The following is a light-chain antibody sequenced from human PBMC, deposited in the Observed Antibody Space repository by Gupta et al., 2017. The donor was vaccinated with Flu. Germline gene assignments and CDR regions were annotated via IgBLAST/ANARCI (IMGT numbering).Light chain of an antibody. CDR3: SSYAGSNNFEV. Sequence: QSALTQPPSASGSPGQSVTISCTGTSSDVGGYNYVSWYQQPPGKAPKLMIYEVSKRPSGVPDRFSGSKSGNTASLTVSGLQAEDEADYYCSSYAGSNNFEVFGTGTKVTVL. V-gene: IGLV2-8*01. CDR1: SSDVGGYNY. J-gene: IGLJ1*01. CDR2: EVS.